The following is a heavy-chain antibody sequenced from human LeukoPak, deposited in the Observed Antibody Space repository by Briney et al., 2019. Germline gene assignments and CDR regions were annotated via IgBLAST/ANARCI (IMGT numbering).Heavy chain of an antibody. D-gene: IGHD2-2*01. CDR3: ARYYCSSTSCYAHYYYGMDV. J-gene: IGHJ6*02. CDR2: ISAYNGNT. V-gene: IGHV1-18*01. CDR1: GYTFTRYG. Sequence: ASVKVSCKASGYTFTRYGISWVRQDPGQGLEWMGWISAYNGNTNYAQKLQGRVTMTTDTSTSTAYMELRSLRSDDTAVYYCARYYCSSTSCYAHYYYGMDVWGQGTTVTVSS.